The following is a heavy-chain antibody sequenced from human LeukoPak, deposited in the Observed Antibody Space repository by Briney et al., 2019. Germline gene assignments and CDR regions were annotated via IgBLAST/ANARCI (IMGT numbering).Heavy chain of an antibody. V-gene: IGHV3-30*04. CDR1: GFTFSDYT. CDR2: ISYDGSNK. J-gene: IGHJ4*03. Sequence: GGSLRLSCAASGFTFSDYTMHWVRQAPGKGLEWVAVISYDGSNKYYADSMKGRFTMSGDDSKNTLYLQMNSLRTADTAVYYCARDDGATVTTGYFDYWGQGTLVTVSP. CDR3: ARDDGATVTTGYFDY. D-gene: IGHD4-17*01.